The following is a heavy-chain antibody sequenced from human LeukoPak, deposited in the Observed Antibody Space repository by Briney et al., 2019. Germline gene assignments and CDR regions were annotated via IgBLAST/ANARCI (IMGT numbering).Heavy chain of an antibody. D-gene: IGHD3-22*01. Sequence: GGSLRLSCAASGFTFSSYGMHWVRQAPGKGLEWVAVISYDGSNKYYADSVKGQFTISRDNSKNTLYLQMNSLRAEDTAVYYCAKVGYYDSSGSKPDYWGQGTLVTVSS. CDR2: ISYDGSNK. J-gene: IGHJ4*02. CDR3: AKVGYYDSSGSKPDY. V-gene: IGHV3-30*18. CDR1: GFTFSSYG.